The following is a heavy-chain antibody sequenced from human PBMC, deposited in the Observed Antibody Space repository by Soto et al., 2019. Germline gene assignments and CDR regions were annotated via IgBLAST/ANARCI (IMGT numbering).Heavy chain of an antibody. Sequence: EVQLVESGGGLVQPGRSLRLSCAASGFTFDDYAMHWVRQAPGKGLEWVSGISWNGGSIGYADSVKGRFTISRDNAKDSLYLQMNSLRAEDTALYYCAKWASSSWYEVGWFDPWGQGTLVTVSS. V-gene: IGHV3-9*01. CDR1: GFTFDDYA. J-gene: IGHJ5*02. CDR2: ISWNGGSI. CDR3: AKWASSSWYEVGWFDP. D-gene: IGHD6-13*01.